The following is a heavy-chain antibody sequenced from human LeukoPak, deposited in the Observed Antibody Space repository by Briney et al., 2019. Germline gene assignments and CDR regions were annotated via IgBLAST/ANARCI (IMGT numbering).Heavy chain of an antibody. CDR3: ARVNGNKFDY. J-gene: IGHJ4*02. D-gene: IGHD1-1*01. V-gene: IGHV1-18*04. CDR1: GYTFSSYP. CDR2: ISAYNGNT. Sequence: ASVKVSCKASGYTFSSYPITWVRQAPGHGLEWMGWISAYNGNTNYVEKLQGRVTMTTETSTTTAYMELRSLTSDDTAVYYCARVNGNKFDYWGQGTLVTVSS.